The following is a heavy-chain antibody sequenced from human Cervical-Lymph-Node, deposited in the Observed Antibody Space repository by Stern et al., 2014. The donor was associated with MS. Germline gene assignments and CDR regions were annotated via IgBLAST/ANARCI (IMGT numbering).Heavy chain of an antibody. V-gene: IGHV3-11*01. Sequence: VQLVESGGGLVKPGGSLRLSCAASGFTFSDYYMSWIRQAPGKGLEWVSYISGSGSTKHYAASVKGRFTISRDNAKNSLSLQVNSLRAEDTAVYYCARVGTIAAAGSVDYWVQGTLVTVSS. CDR3: ARVGTIAAAGSVDY. CDR2: ISGSGSTK. CDR1: GFTFSDYY. D-gene: IGHD6-13*01. J-gene: IGHJ4*02.